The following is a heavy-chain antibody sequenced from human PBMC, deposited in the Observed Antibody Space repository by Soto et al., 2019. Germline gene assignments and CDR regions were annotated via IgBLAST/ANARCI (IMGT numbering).Heavy chain of an antibody. J-gene: IGHJ4*02. CDR3: AHRRRSNNVWYTFGF. D-gene: IGHD6-19*01. V-gene: IGHV2-5*01. Sequence: QITLKESGPTLVKPTQTLTLTCSFSGFSLTTDEVGVGWIRQPPGKALEWLAMIFGNDDKRYSPSLRSRLTLTKDTSRNQVVLTLTNMYPVDTATYYCAHRRRSNNVWYTFGFWGQGMLVTVSS. CDR1: GFSLTTDEVG. CDR2: IFGNDDK.